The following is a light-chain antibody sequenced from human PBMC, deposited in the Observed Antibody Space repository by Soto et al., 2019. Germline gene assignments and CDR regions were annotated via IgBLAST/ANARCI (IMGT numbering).Light chain of an antibody. CDR1: QSVSSY. J-gene: IGKJ4*01. V-gene: IGKV3-15*01. CDR3: QQYNKWPLT. CDR2: GAS. Sequence: EIVMTQSPATLSVSPGGRATLSCRASQSVSSYLAWYQQRPGQPPRLLIYGASTRATGIPARFSGSGSGTEFSLTISSLQSEDFAVYYCQQYNKWPLTFGGGTKVEIK.